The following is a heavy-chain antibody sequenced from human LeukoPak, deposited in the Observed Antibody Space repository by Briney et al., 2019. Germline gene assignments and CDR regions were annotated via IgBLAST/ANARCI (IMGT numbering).Heavy chain of an antibody. V-gene: IGHV4-34*01. D-gene: IGHD2-2*01. CDR2: INHSGST. CDR1: GGSFSGYY. Sequence: SETLSLTCAVYGGSFSGYYWSWIRQPPGKGLEWIGEINHSGSTNYNPSLKSRVTISVDTSKNQFSLKLSSVTAADTAVYYCARQGYCSSTSCLIRWFDPWGQGTLVTVSS. CDR3: ARQGYCSSTSCLIRWFDP. J-gene: IGHJ5*02.